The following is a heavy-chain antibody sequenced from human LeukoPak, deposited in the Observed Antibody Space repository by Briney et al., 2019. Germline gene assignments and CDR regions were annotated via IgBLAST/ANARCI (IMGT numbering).Heavy chain of an antibody. V-gene: IGHV1-24*01. CDR1: GSTLTVLP. D-gene: IGHD1-26*01. J-gene: IGHJ4*02. Sequence: ASVKLCCKVSGSTLTVLPIHWVRQAPGKGLEWMGGFDPDDGETVYAQMFQGRVTMTEDTSSDTASMELSSLRSEDTAVYYCATGTSGSYYVGIVRPIDYWGQGTLVTVSS. CDR3: ATGTSGSYYVGIVRPIDY. CDR2: FDPDDGET.